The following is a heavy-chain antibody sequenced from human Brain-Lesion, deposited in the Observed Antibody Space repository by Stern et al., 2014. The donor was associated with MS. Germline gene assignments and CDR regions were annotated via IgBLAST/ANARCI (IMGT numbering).Heavy chain of an antibody. J-gene: IGHJ4*02. D-gene: IGHD3-22*01. V-gene: IGHV4-59*01. CDR2: INYRRNP. CDR3: ARAFSDYHDSTPGY. Sequence: VQLVESGPGLVKPSGTLSLTCTVSYDSISSYYWTWLRQPPGKGLEWIGYINYRRNPNYNPALKSRVTISVDTSKNQFSLKLTSVTAADTAVYYCARAFSDYHDSTPGYWGQGTLVTVSS. CDR1: YDSISSYY.